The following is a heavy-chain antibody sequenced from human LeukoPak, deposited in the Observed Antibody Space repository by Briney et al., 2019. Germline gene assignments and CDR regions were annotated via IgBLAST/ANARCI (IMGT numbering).Heavy chain of an antibody. D-gene: IGHD3-22*01. CDR3: ARRNYHDITGYFDY. V-gene: IGHV4-34*01. Sequence: SETLSLTCAVYGGSFSGYYWSWIRQPPGKGLEWIGEINHSGGTNYNPSLQGRVTISVDKSKRQFSLKLSSVTAADTAVYYCARRNYHDITGYFDYWGQGSLVTVSS. CDR2: INHSGGT. CDR1: GGSFSGYY. J-gene: IGHJ4*02.